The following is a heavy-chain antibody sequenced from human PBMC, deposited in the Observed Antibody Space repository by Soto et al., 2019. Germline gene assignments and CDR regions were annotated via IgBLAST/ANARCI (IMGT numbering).Heavy chain of an antibody. D-gene: IGHD3-3*01. CDR2: ISGSGGST. V-gene: IGHV3-23*01. CDR1: GFTFSSYA. Sequence: GGSLRLSCAASGFTFSSYAMSWVRQAPGKGLEWVSAISGSGGSTYYADSVKGRFTISRDNSKNTLYLQMNSLRAEDTAVYYCANDSRYSDFWSGYLPAWSDPGGQGTLVTVSS. CDR3: ANDSRYSDFWSGYLPAWSDP. J-gene: IGHJ5*02.